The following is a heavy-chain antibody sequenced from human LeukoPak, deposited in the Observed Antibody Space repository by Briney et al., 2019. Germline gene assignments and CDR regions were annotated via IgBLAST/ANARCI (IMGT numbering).Heavy chain of an antibody. J-gene: IGHJ3*02. D-gene: IGHD1-26*01. CDR3: AKSLLTTASGTGRAFDI. CDR2: IRYDGSNK. CDR1: GFTFSSYG. V-gene: IGHV3-30*02. Sequence: GGSLRLSCAASGFTFSSYGMHWVRQAPGKGLEWVAFIRYDGSNKYYADSVKGRFTISRDNSKNTLYLQMNSLRAGDAAVYYCAKSLLTTASGTGRAFDIWGQGTMVTVSA.